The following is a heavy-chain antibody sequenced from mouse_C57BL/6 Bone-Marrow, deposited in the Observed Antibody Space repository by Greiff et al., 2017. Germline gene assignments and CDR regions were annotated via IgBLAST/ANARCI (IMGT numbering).Heavy chain of an antibody. J-gene: IGHJ4*01. Sequence: EVKLMESGGGLVQPGGSLSLSCAASGFTFTDYYMSWVRQPPGKALEWLGFISNKANGYTTEYSASVKGRFTISRDNSQSILYLQMSALRAEDSATYYCARYHGDYAMDYWGQGTSVTVSS. CDR3: ARYHGDYAMDY. CDR2: ISNKANGYTT. V-gene: IGHV7-3*01. CDR1: GFTFTDYY.